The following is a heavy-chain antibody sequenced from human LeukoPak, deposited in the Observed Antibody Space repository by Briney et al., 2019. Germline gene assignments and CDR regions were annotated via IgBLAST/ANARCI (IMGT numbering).Heavy chain of an antibody. CDR2: IYHSGST. Sequence: PSETLSLTCAVSGYSISSGDYWGWIRQPPGKGLEWIGSIYHSGSTYYNPSLKSRVTISVDRSKNQFSLKLSSVTAADTAVYYCARGGYYYYYMDVWGKGATVTFSS. D-gene: IGHD3-16*01. J-gene: IGHJ6*03. V-gene: IGHV4-38-2*01. CDR1: GYSISSGDY. CDR3: ARGGYYYYYMDV.